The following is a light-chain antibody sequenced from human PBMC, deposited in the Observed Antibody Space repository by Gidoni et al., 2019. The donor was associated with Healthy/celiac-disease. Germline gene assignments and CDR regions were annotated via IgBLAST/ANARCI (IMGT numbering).Light chain of an antibody. CDR3: QQGYSTPWT. CDR1: QSISSY. Sequence: DIQMTQPPSSLSASVGDRVTITCRASQSISSYLNWYQQKPGKAPKLLIYAASNLQSGDPARFSGSGSGTDFTLTISSLQPEDFATYYCQQGYSTPWTFGQGTKVEIK. J-gene: IGKJ1*01. V-gene: IGKV1-39*01. CDR2: AAS.